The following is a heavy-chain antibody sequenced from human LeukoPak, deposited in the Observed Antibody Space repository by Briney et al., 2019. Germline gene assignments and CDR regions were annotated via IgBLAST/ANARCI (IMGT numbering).Heavy chain of an antibody. CDR2: ISSTSKYI. CDR1: GFAFSDDS. V-gene: IGHV3-21*04. Sequence: GGSLRLSCVASGFAFSDDSMNWVRQPPGKGLEWVSSISSTSKYIYYADSVKGRFTISRDNAKNSLYLQMNSLRAEDTALYYCAKDIFTMVRGVVDYWGQGTLVTVSS. J-gene: IGHJ4*02. CDR3: AKDIFTMVRGVVDY. D-gene: IGHD3-10*01.